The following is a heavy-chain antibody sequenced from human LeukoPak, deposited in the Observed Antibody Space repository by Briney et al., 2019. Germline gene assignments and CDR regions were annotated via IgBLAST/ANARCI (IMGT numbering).Heavy chain of an antibody. D-gene: IGHD4-17*01. CDR2: INAGNGNT. CDR1: GYTFTDYS. J-gene: IGHJ3*02. V-gene: IGHV1-3*01. Sequence: ASVKVSCKASGYTFTDYSMHWVRQAPGQRLEWMGLINAGNGNTKYSQKFQGRVTITRDTSASTAYMELSGLGPEDTAVYYCARDGIYGDCDIWGQGTMVTVSS. CDR3: ARDGIYGDCDI.